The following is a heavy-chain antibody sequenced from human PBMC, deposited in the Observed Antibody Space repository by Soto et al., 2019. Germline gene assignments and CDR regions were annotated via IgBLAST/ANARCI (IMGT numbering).Heavy chain of an antibody. V-gene: IGHV3-23*01. D-gene: IGHD2-2*01. CDR2: ISGSGGST. CDR1: GFTFSSYA. CDR3: AYIVVVPAAMTAAGDYYYGMDV. Sequence: GGSLRLSCAASGFTFSSYAMSWVRQAPGKGLEWVSAISGSGGSTYYADSVKGRFTISRDNSKDTLYLQMNSLRAEDTAVYYCAYIVVVPAAMTAAGDYYYGMDVWGQGTTVTVSS. J-gene: IGHJ6*02.